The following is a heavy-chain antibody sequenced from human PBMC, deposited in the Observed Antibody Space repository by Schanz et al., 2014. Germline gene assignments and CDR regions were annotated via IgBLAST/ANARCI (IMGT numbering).Heavy chain of an antibody. CDR2: ISASGGDT. CDR3: AKGRFGELSAFDI. V-gene: IGHV3-23*01. CDR1: GFTFSSYA. Sequence: EVKLLESGGTLVRPGGSLRLSCAASGFTFSSYAMSWVRQAPGKGLEWLSVISASGGDTYYADSVKGRFTISRDNSKNTLYLQMNSLRAEDTAVYYCAKGRFGELSAFDIWGQGTMVTVSS. D-gene: IGHD3-10*01. J-gene: IGHJ3*02.